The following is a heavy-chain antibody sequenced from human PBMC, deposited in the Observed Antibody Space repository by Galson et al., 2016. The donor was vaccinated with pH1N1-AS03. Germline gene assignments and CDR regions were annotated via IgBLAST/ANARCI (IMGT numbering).Heavy chain of an antibody. CDR1: GDSVSSNSAA. Sequence: CAISGDSVSSNSAAWNWIRLSPSRGLEWLGRTYYRSRWKNDYAVSVKSRIIINPDTSKNQFSLQLNSVTPEDTAIYYCAGMQPGALHFWGRGTLVTVSS. D-gene: IGHD1-14*01. V-gene: IGHV6-1*01. J-gene: IGHJ4*02. CDR3: AGMQPGALHF. CDR2: TYYRSRWKN.